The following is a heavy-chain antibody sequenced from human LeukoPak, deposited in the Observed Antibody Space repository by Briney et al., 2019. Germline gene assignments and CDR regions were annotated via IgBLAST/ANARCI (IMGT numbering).Heavy chain of an antibody. V-gene: IGHV3-30-3*01. D-gene: IGHD2-21*02. CDR2: ISFNGSHE. J-gene: IGHJ4*02. Sequence: GGSLRLSCAASGFNFRRYAIHWVRQAPGKGREWVAVISFNGSHEYYADSVEGRFTISRDNAKNTLYLQMNSLRAEDTAVYYCARVQASNPAGDSCFDYWGQGTLVTVSS. CDR1: GFNFRRYA. CDR3: ARVQASNPAGDSCFDY.